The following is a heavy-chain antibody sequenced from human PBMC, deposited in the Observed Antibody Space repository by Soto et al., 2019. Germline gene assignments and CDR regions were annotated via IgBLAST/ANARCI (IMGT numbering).Heavy chain of an antibody. CDR2: ISSSSSTI. J-gene: IGHJ3*02. V-gene: IGHV3-48*02. D-gene: IGHD3-10*01. CDR1: GFTFSSYS. Sequence: GGSPRLSCAASGFTFSSYSMNWVRQAPGKGLEWVSYISSSSSTIYYADSVKGRFTISRDNAKNSLYLQMNSLRDEDTAVYYCARAGPRLLWFGELSRSPSGAFDIWGQGTMVTVSS. CDR3: ARAGPRLLWFGELSRSPSGAFDI.